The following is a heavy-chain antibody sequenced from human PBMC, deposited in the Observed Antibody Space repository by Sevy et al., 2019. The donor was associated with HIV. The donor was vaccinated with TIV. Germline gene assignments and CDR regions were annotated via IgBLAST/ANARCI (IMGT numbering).Heavy chain of an antibody. D-gene: IGHD6-19*01. Sequence: ASVKVSCKASGYTFTSYGISWVRQAPGQGLEWMGWISAYNGNTNYAQKLQGRVTMTTDTSTSTAYMELGSLRSDDTAVYYCARGLDIAVDGSGGHDAFDIWGQGTMVTVSS. V-gene: IGHV1-18*04. J-gene: IGHJ3*02. CDR2: ISAYNGNT. CDR3: ARGLDIAVDGSGGHDAFDI. CDR1: GYTFTSYG.